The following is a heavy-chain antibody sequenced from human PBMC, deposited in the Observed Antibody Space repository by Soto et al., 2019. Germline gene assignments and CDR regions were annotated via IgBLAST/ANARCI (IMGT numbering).Heavy chain of an antibody. J-gene: IGHJ6*02. CDR3: AKDDLEWLVRALGV. V-gene: IGHV3-30*18. D-gene: IGHD6-19*01. Sequence: GGSLRLSCAASGFTFSSYGMHWVRQAPGKGLEWVAMTSYDGSSKYYGDSVKGRFTISRDNSKNTLYLQMNSLRAEDTAVYYCAKDDLEWLVRALGVWGQGTTVTVS. CDR1: GFTFSSYG. CDR2: TSYDGSSK.